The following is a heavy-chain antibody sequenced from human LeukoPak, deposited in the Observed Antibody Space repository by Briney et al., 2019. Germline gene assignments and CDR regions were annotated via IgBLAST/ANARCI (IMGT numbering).Heavy chain of an antibody. CDR2: INAGNGNT. J-gene: IGHJ4*02. CDR1: GYTFTSYA. CDR3: ARVVKYSSGPLTDLLPYYFDS. Sequence: EASVKVSCKASGYTFTSYAVHWVRQAPGQRLEWMGWINAGNGNTKYSQEFQGRVTISRDTSASTAYMELSSLRSEDMAVYYCARVVKYSSGPLTDLLPYYFDSWGQGTLVTVSS. V-gene: IGHV1-3*03. D-gene: IGHD6-19*01.